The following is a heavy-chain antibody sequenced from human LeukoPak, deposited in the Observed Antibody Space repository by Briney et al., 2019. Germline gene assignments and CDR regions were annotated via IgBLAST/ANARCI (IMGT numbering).Heavy chain of an antibody. J-gene: IGHJ4*02. V-gene: IGHV1-46*01. D-gene: IGHD1-1*01. Sequence: ASVKVSCKASGYTFTSYYMHWVRQAPGQGPEWMGIINPSGGSTSYAQKLQDRVTMTTDTYTSTAYMELRSLRSDDTAMYYCARESHETREDYWGQGTLVTVSS. CDR1: GYTFTSYY. CDR2: INPSGGST. CDR3: ARESHETREDY.